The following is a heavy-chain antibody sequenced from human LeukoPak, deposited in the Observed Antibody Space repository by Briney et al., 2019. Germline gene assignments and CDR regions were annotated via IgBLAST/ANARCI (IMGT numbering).Heavy chain of an antibody. J-gene: IGHJ6*03. V-gene: IGHV3-21*01. CDR1: KFTFSNYS. D-gene: IGHD3-3*01. Sequence: AGGSLRLSRAASKFTFSNYSMNWVRQAPGKGLEWVSSISSSGSYIYYADSVKGRFTISRDNSKNTLYLQMNSLRAEDTAVYYCARHNYDFWSAYMDVWGKGTTVTVSS. CDR2: ISSSGSYI. CDR3: ARHNYDFWSAYMDV.